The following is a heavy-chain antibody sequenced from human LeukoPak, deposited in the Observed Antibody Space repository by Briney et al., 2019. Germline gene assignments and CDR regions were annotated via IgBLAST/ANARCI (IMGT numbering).Heavy chain of an antibody. CDR3: AKRGVVIRGILVIGYHQEAYHYDY. V-gene: IGHV3-23*01. CDR2: ISERGGST. D-gene: IGHD3-10*01. CDR1: GISLSNYA. J-gene: IGHJ4*02. Sequence: GGSLRLSCVVSGISLSNYAMSWVRQAPGKGLEWVSYISERGGSTTYADSMKGRFTISRDNSLNTLYLQMSSLRAEDAAVYFCAKRGVVIRGILVIGYHQEAYHYDYWGQGVLVTVSS.